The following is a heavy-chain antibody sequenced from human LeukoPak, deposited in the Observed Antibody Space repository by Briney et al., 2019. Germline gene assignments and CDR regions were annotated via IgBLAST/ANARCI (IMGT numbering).Heavy chain of an antibody. J-gene: IGHJ4*02. V-gene: IGHV4-31*03. D-gene: IGHD3-22*01. CDR2: IYYSGST. CDR1: GGSISSGGYY. CDR3: ASGQLLITESPFDY. Sequence: PSETLSLTCTVSGGSISSGGYYWSWIRQHPGKGLEWIGYIYYSGSTYYNPSLKSRVTISVDTSKNQFSLKLSSVTAADTAVYYCASGQLLITESPFDYWGQGTLVTVSS.